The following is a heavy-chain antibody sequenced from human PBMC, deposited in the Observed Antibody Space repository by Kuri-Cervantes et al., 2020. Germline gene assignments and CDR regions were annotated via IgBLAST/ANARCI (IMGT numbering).Heavy chain of an antibody. CDR3: ARRTNWEYYFDY. CDR2: IYYSGST. V-gene: IGHV4-31*02. Sequence: SCTVSGGSISSGGYYWSWIRQHPGKGLEWIGYIYYSGSTYYNPSLKSRVTISVGTSKNQFSLKLSSVTAADTAVYYCARRTNWEYYFDYWGQGTLVTVSS. J-gene: IGHJ4*02. D-gene: IGHD7-27*01. CDR1: GGSISSGGYY.